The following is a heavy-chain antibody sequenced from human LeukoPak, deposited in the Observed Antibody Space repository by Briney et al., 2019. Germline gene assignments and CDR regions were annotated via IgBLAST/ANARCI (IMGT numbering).Heavy chain of an antibody. CDR1: GGSFSGYY. Sequence: SETLSLTCAVYGGSFSGYYWSWIRQPPGKGLEWIASIYYSGTTYYNPSLKSRATISLETSKRQFSLKLRSVTAADTAIFYCARTVGISSGGIAFDIWGQGTMVTVSS. CDR3: ARTVGISSGGIAFDI. D-gene: IGHD1-14*01. V-gene: IGHV4-34*01. CDR2: IYYSGTT. J-gene: IGHJ3*02.